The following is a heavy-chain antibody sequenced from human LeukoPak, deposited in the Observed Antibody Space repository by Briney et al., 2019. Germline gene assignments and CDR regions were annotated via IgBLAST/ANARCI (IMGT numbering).Heavy chain of an antibody. D-gene: IGHD2-2*01. J-gene: IGHJ4*02. Sequence: SETLSLTCAVYGGSFSGYYWSWIRQPPGKGLEWIGEINHSGSTNYNPSLKSRVTISVVTSKNQFSLKLSSVTAADTAVYYCARWGGYCSSTSCPGYWGQGTLVTVSS. CDR2: INHSGST. V-gene: IGHV4-34*01. CDR1: GGSFSGYY. CDR3: ARWGGYCSSTSCPGY.